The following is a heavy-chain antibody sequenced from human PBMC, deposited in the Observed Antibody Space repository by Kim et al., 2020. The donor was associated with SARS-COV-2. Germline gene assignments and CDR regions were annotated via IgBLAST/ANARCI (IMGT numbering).Heavy chain of an antibody. CDR2: ITDSGGRT. CDR3: AKVISYGGIFVPLDL. CDR1: GFSFNHYA. D-gene: IGHD3-16*01. Sequence: GGSLRLSCAASGFSFNHYAMTWVRQAPGKGLEWVSTITDSGGRTYYADSVKGRFAMSRDNSKNTVHLQMNSLRVDDTAVYFCAKVISYGGIFVPLDLWGQGTLVTVSS. J-gene: IGHJ4*02. V-gene: IGHV3-23*01.